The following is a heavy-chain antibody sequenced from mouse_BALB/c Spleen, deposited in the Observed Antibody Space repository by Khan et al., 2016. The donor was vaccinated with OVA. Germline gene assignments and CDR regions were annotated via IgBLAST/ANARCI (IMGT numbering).Heavy chain of an antibody. V-gene: IGHV1S132*01. CDR1: GYIFTSYW. CDR3: ARDNGSTWYFDV. Sequence: QVQLQQPGAELVRPGASVKLSCKTSGYIFTSYWIHWVKQRSGQGLEWIARIYPGTGSTYYHEKFKGKATLPADKSSSTAYMQVSSLKSEDSAVYSCARDNGSTWYFDVWGAGTAVTVSS. D-gene: IGHD1-2*01. J-gene: IGHJ1*01. CDR2: IYPGTGST.